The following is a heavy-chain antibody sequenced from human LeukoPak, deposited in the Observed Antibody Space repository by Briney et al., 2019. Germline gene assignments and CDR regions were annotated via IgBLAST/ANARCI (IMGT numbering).Heavy chain of an antibody. CDR1: GFTFSIYG. Sequence: PGGSLRLSCVGSGFTFSIYGMHWVRQAPGKGLEWVAVMSHDGSHEYYADSVKGRFTIARDNSKNTLFLQMTSLRPEDTAVYYCAKTHAGGYQVPPDYWGQGTLVTVSS. D-gene: IGHD2-2*01. J-gene: IGHJ4*02. CDR3: AKTHAGGYQVPPDY. CDR2: MSHDGSHE. V-gene: IGHV3-30*18.